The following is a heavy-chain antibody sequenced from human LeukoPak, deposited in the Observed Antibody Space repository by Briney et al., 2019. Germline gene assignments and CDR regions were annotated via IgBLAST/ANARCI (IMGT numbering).Heavy chain of an antibody. CDR3: AKDHTYYYDRNGRY. CDR1: GFTFSSYA. V-gene: IGHV3-23*01. J-gene: IGHJ4*02. Sequence: GGSLRLSCAASGFTFSSYAMSWVRQAPGKGLEWVSAISGSGGSTYYADSVKGRFTISRDNSKNTLYLQMNSLRAEDTAVYYCAKDHTYYYDRNGRYWGQGTLVTVSS. D-gene: IGHD3-22*01. CDR2: ISGSGGST.